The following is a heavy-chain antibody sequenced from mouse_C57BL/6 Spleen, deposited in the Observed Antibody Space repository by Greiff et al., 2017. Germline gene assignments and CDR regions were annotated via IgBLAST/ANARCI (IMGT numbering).Heavy chain of an antibody. Sequence: QVQLKQSGAELVKPGASVKISCKASGYAFSSYWMNWVKQRPGKGLEWIGQIYPGDGDTNYNGKFKGKATLTADKSSSTAYMQLSSLTSEDSAVYFCARWDYDYDWFAYGGQGTLVTVSA. CDR2: IYPGDGDT. CDR3: ARWDYDYDWFAY. CDR1: GYAFSSYW. J-gene: IGHJ3*01. V-gene: IGHV1-80*01. D-gene: IGHD2-4*01.